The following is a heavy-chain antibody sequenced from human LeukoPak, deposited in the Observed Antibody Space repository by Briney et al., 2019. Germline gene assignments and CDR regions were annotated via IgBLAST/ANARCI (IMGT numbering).Heavy chain of an antibody. V-gene: IGHV1-18*01. CDR3: ARGPYCSGGTCYSQYFDY. J-gene: IGHJ4*02. CDR2: ISAYNGNT. CDR1: GYTFTSYD. Sequence: ASVKVSCKASGYTFTSYDINWVRPAPGQGLEWMGWISAYNGNTNYAQKLQGRVTMTTDTSTSTAYMELRSLRSDDTAVYYCARGPYCSGGTCYSQYFDYWGQGTLVTVSS. D-gene: IGHD2-15*01.